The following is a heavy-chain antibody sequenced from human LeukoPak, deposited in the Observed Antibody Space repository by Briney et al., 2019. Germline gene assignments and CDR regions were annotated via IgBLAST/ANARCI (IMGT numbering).Heavy chain of an antibody. V-gene: IGHV3-30*02. CDR2: IRYDGSNK. J-gene: IGHJ3*01. CDR1: GFTFSSYA. Sequence: GGSLRLSCVASGFTFSSYAMKWVRQPPGKGLEWVAFIRYDGSNKFCADSVKGRFTISRDNSKNTLYLQIHSLGAGDTAIYYCAKDYDFRNGYPNDALELWGQDTMVTVSS. CDR3: AKDYDFRNGYPNDALEL. D-gene: IGHD3-3*01.